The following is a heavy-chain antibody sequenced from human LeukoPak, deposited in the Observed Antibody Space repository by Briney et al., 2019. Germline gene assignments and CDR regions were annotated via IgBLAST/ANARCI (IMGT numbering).Heavy chain of an antibody. D-gene: IGHD6-13*01. J-gene: IGHJ4*02. CDR2: ISGSGGTT. CDR3: AKLSAAAVTFDY. V-gene: IGHV3-23*01. Sequence: QPGGSLRLSCAASGFTFSSYAMSWVRQAPGKGLEWVSVISGSGGTTYHADSVKGRFTISRDNSKNTLYLQMNSLRAEDTAVYYCAKLSAAAVTFDYWGQGTLVTVSS. CDR1: GFTFSSYA.